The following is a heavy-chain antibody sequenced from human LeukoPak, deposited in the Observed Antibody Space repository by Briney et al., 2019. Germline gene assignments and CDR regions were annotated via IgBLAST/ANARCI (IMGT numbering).Heavy chain of an antibody. CDR2: INPSGGST. J-gene: IGHJ5*02. D-gene: IGHD6-19*01. CDR3: ASKDSSGWYEEA. V-gene: IGHV1-46*01. CDR1: GYTFTTYY. Sequence: ASVKVSCKASGYTFTTYYMHWVRQAPGQGLEWMGIINPSGGSTSYAQKFQGRITMTRDTSTSTVYVELSSLRSEDTAVYYCASKDSSGWYEEAWGQETLVTVSS.